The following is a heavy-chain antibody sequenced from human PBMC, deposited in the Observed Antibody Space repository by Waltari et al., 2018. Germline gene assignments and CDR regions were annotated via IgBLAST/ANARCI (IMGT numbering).Heavy chain of an antibody. D-gene: IGHD6-6*01. J-gene: IGHJ6*02. CDR1: GFPFSTYT. Sequence: EMQLLESGGALVQPGGSLRLSCAASGFPFSTYTMNWVRQAPGQGLEWVAGMTASGRMDDGDSVKGRFIISRDNSKNTLYLEMYRLRVEDTARYYCAKDEGARLAPTFGMDAWGQGTTVIVS. CDR3: AKDEGARLAPTFGMDA. V-gene: IGHV3-23*01. CDR2: MTASGRM.